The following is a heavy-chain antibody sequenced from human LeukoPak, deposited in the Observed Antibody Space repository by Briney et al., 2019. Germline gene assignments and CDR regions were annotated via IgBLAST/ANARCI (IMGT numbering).Heavy chain of an antibody. V-gene: IGHV3-23*01. CDR3: AKESQTYYDIMTGYPNYYFDY. D-gene: IGHD3-9*01. J-gene: IGHJ4*02. CDR2: ISGSGANT. CDR1: KFTFSTSA. Sequence: GGSLRLSCAASKFTFSTSAMSWVRQAPGKGLEWVSAISGSGANTYYVDSVKGRFTISRDSSKNTLYLEMSSLRSDDTAVYYCAKESQTYYDIMTGYPNYYFDYWGQGTLVTVSS.